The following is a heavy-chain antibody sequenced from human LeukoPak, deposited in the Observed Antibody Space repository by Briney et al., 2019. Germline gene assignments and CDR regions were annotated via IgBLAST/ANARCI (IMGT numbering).Heavy chain of an antibody. CDR1: GYTFTGYY. Sequence: ASVKVSCKASGYTFTGYYMHWVRQAPGQGLEWMGWINPNSGGTNYAQKLQGRVTMTRDTSISTAYMELSRLRSDDTAVYYCATTDLGELPLNYWGQGTLVTVSS. J-gene: IGHJ4*02. V-gene: IGHV1-2*02. CDR2: INPNSGGT. CDR3: ATTDLGELPLNY. D-gene: IGHD1-26*01.